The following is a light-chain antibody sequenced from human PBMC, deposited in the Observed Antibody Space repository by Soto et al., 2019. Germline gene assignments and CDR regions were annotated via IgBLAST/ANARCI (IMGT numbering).Light chain of an antibody. CDR1: QSISRY. CDR2: AAS. J-gene: IGKJ3*01. CDR3: QESYSTPSVT. V-gene: IGKV1-39*01. Sequence: DIQMTQSPSTLSASVGDRVTITCRTSQSISRYLNWYQQKPGKAPNLLIYAASSLQSGVPSRFSGSGSGTDFTLTISSLQPEDFATYYCQESYSTPSVTFGPGTQGGYQ.